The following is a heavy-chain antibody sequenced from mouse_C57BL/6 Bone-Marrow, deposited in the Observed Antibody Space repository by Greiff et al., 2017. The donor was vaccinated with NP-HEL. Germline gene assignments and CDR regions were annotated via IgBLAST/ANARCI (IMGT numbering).Heavy chain of an antibody. J-gene: IGHJ2*01. V-gene: IGHV1-55*01. D-gene: IGHD2-1*01. CDR3: ARRGGGNGNPFDY. CDR1: GYTFTSYW. CDR2: IYPGSGST. Sequence: QVQLQQPGAELVKPGASVKMSCKASGYTFTSYWITWVKQRPGQGLEWIGDIYPGSGSTNYNEKFKSKATLTVDTSSSTAYMQLSSLTSEDSAVYYCARRGGGNGNPFDYWGQGTTLTVSS.